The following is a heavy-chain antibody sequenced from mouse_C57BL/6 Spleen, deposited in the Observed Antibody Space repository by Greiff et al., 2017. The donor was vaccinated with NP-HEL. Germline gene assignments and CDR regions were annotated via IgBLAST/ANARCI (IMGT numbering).Heavy chain of an antibody. CDR3: ARKGGKGRYAMDY. Sequence: QVQLQQSGPGLVQPSQSLSITCTFPGFSLTSYGLHWFRQSPGRVLGWLGVIWSGGSTDYIAAFISRLSISKDNSKSQVFFKMNSLQADDTAIYYCARKGGKGRYAMDYWGQGTSVTVSS. J-gene: IGHJ4*01. CDR1: GFSLTSYG. CDR2: IWSGGST. D-gene: IGHD1-1*02. V-gene: IGHV2-2*01.